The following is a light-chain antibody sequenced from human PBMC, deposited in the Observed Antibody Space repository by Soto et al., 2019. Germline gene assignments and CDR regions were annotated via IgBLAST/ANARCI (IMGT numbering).Light chain of an antibody. CDR2: EGT. CDR3: CSYADTSTFWVV. V-gene: IGLV2-23*03. Sequence: SVLTQPASVSGSPGQSITISYNGTSSDFGGYNVVSWYQQHPGKAPKLIIYEGTKRPSGVSNRFSGSKSGNAASLTISGLQTEDEADYYCCSYADTSTFWVVFGGGTKVTVL. J-gene: IGLJ3*02. CDR1: SSDFGGYNV.